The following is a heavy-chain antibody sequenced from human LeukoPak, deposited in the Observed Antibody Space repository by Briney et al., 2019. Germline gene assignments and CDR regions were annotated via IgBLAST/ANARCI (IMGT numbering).Heavy chain of an antibody. D-gene: IGHD6-13*01. CDR1: GGSISSYY. V-gene: IGHV4-59*01. J-gene: IGHJ5*02. Sequence: PSETLSLTCTVSGGSISSYYWSWIRQPPGKGLEWIGYIYYSGSTNYNPSLKSRVTISVDTSKNQFSLKLSSVTAADTAVYYCASSKYSSSPSWFDPWGQGTLVTVSS. CDR3: ASSKYSSSPSWFDP. CDR2: IYYSGST.